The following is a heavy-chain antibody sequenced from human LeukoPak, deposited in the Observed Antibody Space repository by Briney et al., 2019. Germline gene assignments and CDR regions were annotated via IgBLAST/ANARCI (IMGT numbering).Heavy chain of an antibody. J-gene: IGHJ4*02. CDR1: GFTFGSYA. Sequence: LPGGSLRLSCAASGFTFGSYAMSWVRQAPGKGLEWVSAISDSGGSTYYADSMKGRFTISRDNSKSTLYLQMSSLRADDTAVYYCAKDVESSGWFPGDYWGQGTLVTVSS. V-gene: IGHV3-23*01. CDR2: ISDSGGST. D-gene: IGHD6-19*01. CDR3: AKDVESSGWFPGDY.